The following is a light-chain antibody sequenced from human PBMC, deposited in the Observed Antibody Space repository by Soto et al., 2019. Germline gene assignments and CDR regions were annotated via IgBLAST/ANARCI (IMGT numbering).Light chain of an antibody. Sequence: EIVLTQSPGTLSLSPGERATLSCRASQSVSSSYLAWYQQKPGQAPRLLIYAASSRVTGIPDRFSGSGSGTDFTLTISRLVPEDFAVYYCQQYGSSPPYSFGQGTKLEIK. CDR1: QSVSSSY. CDR3: QQYGSSPPYS. CDR2: AAS. V-gene: IGKV3-20*01. J-gene: IGKJ2*03.